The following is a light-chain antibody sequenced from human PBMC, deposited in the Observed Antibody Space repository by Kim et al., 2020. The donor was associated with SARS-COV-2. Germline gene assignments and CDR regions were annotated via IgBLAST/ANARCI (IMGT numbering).Light chain of an antibody. J-gene: IGLJ2*01. Sequence: VAWGQTVRITCQGDSLRSYYATWYQQKPGQAPILVIYGKNNRPSGIPDRFSGTSSGNTASLTITGTQAGDEADYYCNSRDSNDNVVFGGGTQLTVL. V-gene: IGLV3-19*01. CDR1: SLRSYY. CDR2: GKN. CDR3: NSRDSNDNVV.